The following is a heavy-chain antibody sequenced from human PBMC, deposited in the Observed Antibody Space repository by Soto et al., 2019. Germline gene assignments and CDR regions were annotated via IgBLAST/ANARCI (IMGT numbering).Heavy chain of an antibody. D-gene: IGHD5-18*01. V-gene: IGHV1-46*01. Sequence: ASVKVSCKASGGTFSSYAISWVRQAPGQGLEWMGIINPSGGSTSYAQKFQGRVTMTRDTSTSTVYMELSSLRSEDTAVYYCARDPHGRYSYGSGYYGMDVWGQGTTVTVSS. J-gene: IGHJ6*02. CDR3: ARDPHGRYSYGSGYYGMDV. CDR1: GGTFSSYA. CDR2: INPSGGST.